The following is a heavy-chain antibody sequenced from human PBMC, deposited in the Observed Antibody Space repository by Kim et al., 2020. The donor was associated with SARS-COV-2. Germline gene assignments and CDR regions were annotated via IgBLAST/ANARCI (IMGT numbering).Heavy chain of an antibody. D-gene: IGHD1-26*01. CDR3: ASSGSYYALSAGFDP. V-gene: IGHV3-30*07. Sequence: DSVKGRFTISRDNSKNTLYLQMNSLRAEDTAVYYCASSGSYYALSAGFDPWGQGTLVTVSS. J-gene: IGHJ5*02.